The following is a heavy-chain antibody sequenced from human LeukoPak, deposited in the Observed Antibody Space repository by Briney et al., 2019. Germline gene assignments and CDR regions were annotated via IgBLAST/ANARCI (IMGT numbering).Heavy chain of an antibody. CDR1: GFTFSSYA. CDR2: IPYDGSNK. V-gene: IGHV3-30-3*01. CDR3: ARGVRYFDWSPGYFDY. J-gene: IGHJ4*02. Sequence: GGSLRLSCAASGFTFSSYAMHWVRQAPGKGLEWVAVIPYDGSNKYYADSVKGRFTISRDNSKNTLYLQMNSLRAEDTAVYYCARGVRYFDWSPGYFDYWGQGTLVTVSS. D-gene: IGHD3-9*01.